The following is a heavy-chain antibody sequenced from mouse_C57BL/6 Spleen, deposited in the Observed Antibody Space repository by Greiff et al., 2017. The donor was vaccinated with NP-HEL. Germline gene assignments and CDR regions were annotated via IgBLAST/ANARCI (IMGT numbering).Heavy chain of an antibody. Sequence: QVQLQQSGAELARPGASVKLSCKASGYTFTSYGLSWVKQRTGQGLEWIGEFYPRSGSTNYNEKFKGKATLTADKSSSTAYMELRSLTSEDSAVYFCARGKLLRPYYFDYWGQGTTLTVSS. CDR3: ARGKLLRPYYFDY. J-gene: IGHJ2*01. CDR2: FYPRSGST. V-gene: IGHV1-81*01. D-gene: IGHD1-1*01. CDR1: GYTFTSYG.